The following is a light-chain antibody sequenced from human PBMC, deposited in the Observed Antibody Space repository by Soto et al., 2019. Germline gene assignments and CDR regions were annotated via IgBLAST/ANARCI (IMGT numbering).Light chain of an antibody. CDR3: QQRNNWPYT. Sequence: EIVLTQSPATLSLSPGERATLSCRTSQSVSSYLAWYQQKRGQAPRLLIYDASNRATGIPARFSGSGSGTDFTLTISRLEPEDFAGYYCQQRNNWPYTFGQGTKLEIK. V-gene: IGKV3-11*01. CDR2: DAS. CDR1: QSVSSY. J-gene: IGKJ2*01.